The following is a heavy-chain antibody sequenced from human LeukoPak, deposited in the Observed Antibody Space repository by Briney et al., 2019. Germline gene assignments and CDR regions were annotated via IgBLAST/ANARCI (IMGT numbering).Heavy chain of an antibody. CDR1: GYTFINYD. CDR2: ISGYSGNT. Sequence: ASVKVSCKASGYTFINYDINWVRQAPGQGLEWMGRISGYSGNTNYAQKLQGRVTMTTDTSTSTAYMELRSLRSDDTAVYYCTSDSGRDGYTGDFDYWGQGTLVTVSS. CDR3: TSDSGRDGYTGDFDY. J-gene: IGHJ4*02. D-gene: IGHD5-24*01. V-gene: IGHV1-18*01.